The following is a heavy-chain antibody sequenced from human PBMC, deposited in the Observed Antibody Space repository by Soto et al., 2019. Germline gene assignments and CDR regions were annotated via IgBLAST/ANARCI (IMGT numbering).Heavy chain of an antibody. V-gene: IGHV4-39*01. CDR1: GGSISSSSYY. CDR2: IYYSGST. J-gene: IGHJ4*02. Sequence: PSETLSLTCTVSGGSISSSSYYWGWIRQPPGKGLEWIGSIYYSGSTYYNPSLKSRVTMSVDTSKNKFSLKLSSVTAADTAVYYCARGYSGSYYTAHQIYFDYWGQGTLVTVSS. D-gene: IGHD3-10*01. CDR3: ARGYSGSYYTAHQIYFDY.